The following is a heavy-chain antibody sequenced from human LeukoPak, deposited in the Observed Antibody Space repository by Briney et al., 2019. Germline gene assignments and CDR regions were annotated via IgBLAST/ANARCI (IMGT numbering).Heavy chain of an antibody. Sequence: SETLSLTCTVSGGSISSYYWSWIRQPPGKGLEWIGYISYSGSTNYNPSLKSRVTISIDTSKNQFSLKLSSVTAADTAVFYCARHRDGSSCFDPWGQGTLVTVSS. J-gene: IGHJ5*02. V-gene: IGHV4-59*08. CDR3: ARHRDGSSCFDP. CDR2: ISYSGST. CDR1: GGSISSYY. D-gene: IGHD6-6*01.